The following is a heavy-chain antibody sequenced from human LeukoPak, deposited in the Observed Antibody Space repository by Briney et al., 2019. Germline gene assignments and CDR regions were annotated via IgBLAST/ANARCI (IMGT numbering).Heavy chain of an antibody. CDR3: ATLDYPGYCSSTSCYFRY. D-gene: IGHD2-2*01. CDR2: VDPEDGET. Sequence: ASVKISCKVSGYTFTDYYMHWVKQAPGKGLEWMGLVDPEDGETIYAEKFQGRVTITADTSTDTAYMELSSLRSEDTAVYYCATLDYPGYCSSTSCYFRYWGQGTLVTVSS. V-gene: IGHV1-69-2*01. J-gene: IGHJ4*02. CDR1: GYTFTDYY.